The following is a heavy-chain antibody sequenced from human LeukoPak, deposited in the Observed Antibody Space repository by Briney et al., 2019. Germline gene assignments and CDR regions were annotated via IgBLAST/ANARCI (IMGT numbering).Heavy chain of an antibody. D-gene: IGHD1-26*01. J-gene: IGHJ4*02. CDR2: INQDGSEN. CDR1: GFTFGNHW. Sequence: PGGSLRLSCAASGFTFGNHWMSWVRQAPGKGLEWVANINQDGSENFYADSLRGRFTISRDNAMKSLFLQIDSLRAEDTAVYYCAKDMGLGSYSGGFDYWGQGTLVTVSS. CDR3: AKDMGLGSYSGGFDY. V-gene: IGHV3-7*01.